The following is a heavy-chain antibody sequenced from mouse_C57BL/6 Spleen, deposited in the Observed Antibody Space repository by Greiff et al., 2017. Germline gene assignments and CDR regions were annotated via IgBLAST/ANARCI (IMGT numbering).Heavy chain of an antibody. CDR2: IDPETGGT. D-gene: IGHD1-1*01. J-gene: IGHJ2*01. CDR3: TRYYYGSSKMDY. Sequence: VQLQQSGAELVRPGASVTLSCKASGYTFTDYEMHWVKQTPVHGLEWIGAIDPETGGTAYNQKFKGKAILTADKSSSPAYMELRSLTSEDSAVYYCTRYYYGSSKMDYWGQGTTLTVSS. V-gene: IGHV1-15*01. CDR1: GYTFTDYE.